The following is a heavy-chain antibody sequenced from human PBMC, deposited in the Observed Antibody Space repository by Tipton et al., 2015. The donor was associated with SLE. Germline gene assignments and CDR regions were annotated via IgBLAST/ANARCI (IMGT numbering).Heavy chain of an antibody. J-gene: IGHJ4*02. V-gene: IGHV3-7*01. Sequence: GSLRLSCAASGFTFSSYWMSWVRQAPGKGLEWVANIKQDGSEKYYVDSVKGRFTISRDNAKNPLYLQMNSLRAEDTAVYYCASAIYYGSGSCDYWGQGTLVTVSS. CDR3: ASAIYYGSGSCDY. CDR2: IKQDGSEK. D-gene: IGHD3-10*01. CDR1: GFTFSSYW.